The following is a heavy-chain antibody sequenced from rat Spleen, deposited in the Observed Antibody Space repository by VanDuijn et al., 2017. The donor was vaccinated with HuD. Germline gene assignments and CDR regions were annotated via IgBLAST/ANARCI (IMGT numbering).Heavy chain of an antibody. CDR3: DRHNYYFDY. J-gene: IGHJ2*01. CDR1: GFSLTSYH. V-gene: IGHV2-6*01. D-gene: IGHD1-4*01. CDR2: ISSGGST. Sequence: QVQLKESGPGLVQPSQTLSLTCTVSGFSLTSYHVSWVRQTPGKGLEWIAAISSGGSTYYNSALKSRLSISRDTSKSQVFLKMDSLQPEDTSISYSDRHNYYFDYWSQGVMVTLSS.